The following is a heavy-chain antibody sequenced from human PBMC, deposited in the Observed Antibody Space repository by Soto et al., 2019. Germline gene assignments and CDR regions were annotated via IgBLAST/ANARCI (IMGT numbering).Heavy chain of an antibody. Sequence: GASVKVSCKASGGTFSSYAISWVRQPPGQGLEWMGGIIPIFGTANYAQKFQGRVTITADKSTSTAYMELSSLRSEDTAVYYCATPGPPYDSSGYYYYFDYWGQGTLVTVSS. V-gene: IGHV1-69*06. CDR1: GGTFSSYA. CDR3: ATPGPPYDSSGYYYYFDY. J-gene: IGHJ4*02. CDR2: IIPIFGTA. D-gene: IGHD3-22*01.